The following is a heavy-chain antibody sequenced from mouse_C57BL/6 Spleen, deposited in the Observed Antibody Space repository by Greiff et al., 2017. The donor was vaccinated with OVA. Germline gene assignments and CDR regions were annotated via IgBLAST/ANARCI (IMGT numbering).Heavy chain of an antibody. J-gene: IGHJ3*01. CDR3: ARPYGSSPAWFAY. D-gene: IGHD1-1*01. Sequence: EVKLQESGGGLVKPGGSLKLSCAASGFTFSDYGMHWVRQAPEKGLEWVAYISSGSSTIYYADTVKGRFTISRDNAKNTLFLQMTSLRSEDTAMYYCARPYGSSPAWFAYWGQGTLVTVSA. CDR1: GFTFSDYG. CDR2: ISSGSSTI. V-gene: IGHV5-17*01.